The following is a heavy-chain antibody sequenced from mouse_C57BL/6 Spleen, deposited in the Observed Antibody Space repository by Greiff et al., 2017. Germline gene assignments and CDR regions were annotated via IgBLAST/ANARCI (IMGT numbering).Heavy chain of an antibody. J-gene: IGHJ2*01. CDR2: INPGSGGT. CDR1: GYAFTNYL. CDR3: ARSPITGFDY. V-gene: IGHV1-54*01. D-gene: IGHD1-1*01. Sequence: VKLMESGAELVRPGTSVKVSCKASGYAFTNYLIEWVKQRPGQGLEWIGVINPGSGGTNYNEKFKGKGTLTADKSSSTAYMQLSSLTSEDSAVYFCARSPITGFDYWGQGTTLTVSS.